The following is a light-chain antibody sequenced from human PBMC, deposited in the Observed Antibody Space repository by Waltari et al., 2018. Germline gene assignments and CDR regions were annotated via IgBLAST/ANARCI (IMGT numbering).Light chain of an antibody. CDR2: GAS. V-gene: IGKV3-20*01. Sequence: GRAGQSVSRSLVWDHQKLGQAPRLLIYGASTRPTGIRDRVSGSWSGTDFSLTGSRLEPEDCGLYYCQHNLRLPVTFGQGTKVEIK. CDR1: QSVSRS. J-gene: IGKJ1*01. CDR3: QHNLRLPVT.